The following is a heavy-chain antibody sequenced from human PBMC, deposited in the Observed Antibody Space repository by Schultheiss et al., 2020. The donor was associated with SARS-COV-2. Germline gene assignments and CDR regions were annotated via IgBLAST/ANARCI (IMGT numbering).Heavy chain of an antibody. J-gene: IGHJ4*02. D-gene: IGHD4-17*01. Sequence: ASVKVSCKASGYTFTSYGISWVRQAPGQGLEWMGWISAYNGNTNYAQKFQGRVTMTTDTSTSTAYMELRSLRSDDTAVYYCASVPYGDYLRFDFDYWGQGTLVTVSS. CDR3: ASVPYGDYLRFDFDY. CDR1: GYTFTSYG. CDR2: ISAYNGNT. V-gene: IGHV1-18*01.